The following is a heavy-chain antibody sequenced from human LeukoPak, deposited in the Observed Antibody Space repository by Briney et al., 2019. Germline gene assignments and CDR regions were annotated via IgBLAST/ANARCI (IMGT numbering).Heavy chain of an antibody. D-gene: IGHD3-22*01. CDR2: ILPDGSGK. J-gene: IGHJ4*02. CDR3: ASCPYYVSGAYYEV. V-gene: IGHV3-30*04. Sequence: GGCLRLSCAASGVTFRIYTIHWVRQAPGKGLGWVALILPDGSGKFYADSVTGRLTISRDNSKNTVYLQLNSLRAEDTAVYYRASCPYYVSGAYYEVWGQGTLVTVSS. CDR1: GVTFRIYT.